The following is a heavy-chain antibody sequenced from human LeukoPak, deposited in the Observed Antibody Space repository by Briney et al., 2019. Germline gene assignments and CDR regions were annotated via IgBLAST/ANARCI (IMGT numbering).Heavy chain of an antibody. CDR2: IYYSGST. CDR3: ARSYSSGPFDP. V-gene: IGHV4-59*01. J-gene: IGHJ5*02. CDR1: GFTFSNYA. Sequence: KPGGSLRLSCAASGFTFSNYAMSWIRQPPGKGLEWIGYIYYSGSTKYNASLKSRVTISLDTSNNQFSLKLRSMTAADTAVYYCARSYSSGPFDPWGQGTLVIASS. D-gene: IGHD6-19*01.